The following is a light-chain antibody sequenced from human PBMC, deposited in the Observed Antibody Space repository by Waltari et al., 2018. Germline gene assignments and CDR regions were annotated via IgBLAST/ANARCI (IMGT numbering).Light chain of an antibody. J-gene: IGKJ4*01. Sequence: EIVLTQSPATLSLSPGERATLSCRASQTVDTYLAWYQQRPGQAPRLLIYDTPNRATGIPDRFSGSGSETDFTLTISSLEPEDFAVYYCQQRRRWPLTFGGGSKVEI. CDR2: DTP. CDR3: QQRRRWPLT. V-gene: IGKV3-11*01. CDR1: QTVDTY.